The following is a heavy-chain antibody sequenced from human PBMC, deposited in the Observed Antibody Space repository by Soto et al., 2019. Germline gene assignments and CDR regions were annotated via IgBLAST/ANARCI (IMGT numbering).Heavy chain of an antibody. CDR2: INQGGSEN. CDR3: ARDRGNGYYGQDTWGMDV. J-gene: IGHJ6*02. D-gene: IGHD3-22*01. Sequence: EVQLVESGGGLVQPGGSLRLSCGVSGFTISTYWMSWVRRTPGKGLEGVGNINQGGSENFYAGSVRGRFSISRDNARNTVYLQMKSLRAADTAVYFCARDRGNGYYGQDTWGMDVWGQGTTVTVSS. CDR1: GFTISTYW. V-gene: IGHV3-7*05.